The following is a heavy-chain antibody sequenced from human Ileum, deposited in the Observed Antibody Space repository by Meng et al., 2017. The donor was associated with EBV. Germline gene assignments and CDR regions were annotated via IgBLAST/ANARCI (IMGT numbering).Heavy chain of an antibody. CDR2: IYHSGST. V-gene: IGHV4-4*02. CDR1: GDSISSNNW. D-gene: IGHD4-17*01. CDR3: ASGRDYAWHS. J-gene: IGHJ4*02. Sequence: QVHLQESGPELVKPSGTLSLTCAVSGDSISSNNWWSWVRQPPGKELEWIGEIYHSGSTNYNPSFKSRVTMSVDKSKNQISLNLSSVTAADTAVYYCASGRDYAWHSWGRGTLVTVSS.